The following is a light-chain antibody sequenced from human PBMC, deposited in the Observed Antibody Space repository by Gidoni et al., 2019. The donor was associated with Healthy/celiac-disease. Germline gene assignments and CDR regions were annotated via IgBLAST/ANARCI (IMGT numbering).Light chain of an antibody. CDR3: QQRSNWLLT. V-gene: IGKV3-11*01. Sequence: EMVFPQSPATLSLSPGDRATLSCRASQRVSSYLAWYQQKPGQAPRLLIYDASNRATGIPARFSGSGSGTDFTLTISSLEPEDFAVYYCQQRSNWLLTFGGGTKVEIK. CDR2: DAS. CDR1: QRVSSY. J-gene: IGKJ4*01.